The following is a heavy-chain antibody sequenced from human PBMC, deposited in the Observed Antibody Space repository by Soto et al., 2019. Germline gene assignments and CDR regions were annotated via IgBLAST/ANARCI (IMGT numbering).Heavy chain of an antibody. Sequence: PGGSLRLSCAASGFTFSSYWMSWVRQAPGKGLEWVANIKQDGSEKYYVDSVKGRFTISRDNAKNSLYLQMNSLRAEDTAVYYCARWTEIFVAAAGLTNYYYGMDVWGQGTTVTVSS. V-gene: IGHV3-7*01. J-gene: IGHJ6*02. D-gene: IGHD6-13*01. CDR2: IKQDGSEK. CDR1: GFTFSSYW. CDR3: ARWTEIFVAAAGLTNYYYGMDV.